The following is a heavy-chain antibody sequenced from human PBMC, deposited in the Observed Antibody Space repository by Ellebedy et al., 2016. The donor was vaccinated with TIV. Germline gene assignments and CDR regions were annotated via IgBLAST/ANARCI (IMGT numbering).Heavy chain of an antibody. Sequence: LRLSXAVTGGSFSDYYWSWIRQPPGKGLEWIGEIHPSGTTYYNPSLKSRVSISVDTSQNQFSLKVNSVTAADTAVYFCARGADAYKSGRYWGQGTLVTVSS. CDR3: ARGADAYKSGRY. D-gene: IGHD5-24*01. V-gene: IGHV4-34*01. CDR2: IHPSGTT. CDR1: GGSFSDYY. J-gene: IGHJ4*02.